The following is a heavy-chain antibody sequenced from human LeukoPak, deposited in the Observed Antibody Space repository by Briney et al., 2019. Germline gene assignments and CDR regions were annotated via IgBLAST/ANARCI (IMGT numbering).Heavy chain of an antibody. CDR1: GFTFSSYS. J-gene: IGHJ3*02. CDR3: AKDRTATPDAFDI. CDR2: ISSSSSYI. D-gene: IGHD2-15*01. Sequence: PGGSLRLSCAASGFTFSSYSMNWVRQAPGKGLEWVSSISSSSSYIYYADSVKGRFTISRDNSKNSLYLQMNSLRTEDTAFYYCAKDRTATPDAFDIWGQGTMVTVSS. V-gene: IGHV3-21*04.